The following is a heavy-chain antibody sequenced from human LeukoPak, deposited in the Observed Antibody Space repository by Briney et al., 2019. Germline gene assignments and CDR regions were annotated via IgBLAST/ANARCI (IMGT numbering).Heavy chain of an antibody. CDR3: AKGYYGGSATHFDS. J-gene: IGHJ4*02. V-gene: IGHV3-23*01. CDR1: GFTFSTFA. D-gene: IGHD4-23*01. Sequence: PGGSLRLSCAASGFTFSTFAMSWVRQAPGKGLERVSVMCGSGGSGTYYADSVKGRFTISRDNSKNTLFLEMNSLRAEDTALYFCAKGYYGGSATHFDSWGQGVMVTVSS. CDR2: MCGSGGSGT.